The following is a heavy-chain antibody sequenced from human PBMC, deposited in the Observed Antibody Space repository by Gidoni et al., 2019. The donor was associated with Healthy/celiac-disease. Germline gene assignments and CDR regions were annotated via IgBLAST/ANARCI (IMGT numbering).Heavy chain of an antibody. Sequence: QVQLVQSGDEVKKPGASVKVSCEASGYTFTSYYMHWVRQSPGQGLKWMGIINPSGGSTSYAQKFQGRVTMTRDTSTSTVYMELSSLRSEDTAVYYCARDHRTYYYDSSGQGAFDIWGQGTMVTVSS. CDR3: ARDHRTYYYDSSGQGAFDI. CDR2: INPSGGST. J-gene: IGHJ3*02. D-gene: IGHD3-22*01. CDR1: GYTFTSYY. V-gene: IGHV1-46*01.